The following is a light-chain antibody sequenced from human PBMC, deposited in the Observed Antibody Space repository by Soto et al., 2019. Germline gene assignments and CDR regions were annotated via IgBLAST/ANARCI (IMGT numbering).Light chain of an antibody. CDR1: SSDIDAYDY. CDR3: SSYTSSSTPYV. J-gene: IGLJ1*01. V-gene: IGLV2-14*01. Sequence: QSALTQPASVSGSPGQSMTISCTGSSSDIDAYDYVSWYQQRPVKAPKLMIFDVTNRPSGVSDRFSGSKSGNTASLTISGLQTEDEADYYCSSYTSSSTPYVFGTGTKLTVL. CDR2: DVT.